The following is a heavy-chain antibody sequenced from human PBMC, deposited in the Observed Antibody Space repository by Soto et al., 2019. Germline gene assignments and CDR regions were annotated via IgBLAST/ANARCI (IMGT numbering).Heavy chain of an antibody. J-gene: IGHJ6*02. V-gene: IGHV1-2*04. Sequence: ASVKVSCKASGYTFTGYYMHWVRQAPGQGLEWMGWINPNSGGTNYAQKFQGWVTMTRDTSISTAYMELSRLRSDDTAVYYCARQLYCSGGSCQIGYGMDVWGQGTTVTVSS. D-gene: IGHD2-15*01. CDR1: GYTFTGYY. CDR2: INPNSGGT. CDR3: ARQLYCSGGSCQIGYGMDV.